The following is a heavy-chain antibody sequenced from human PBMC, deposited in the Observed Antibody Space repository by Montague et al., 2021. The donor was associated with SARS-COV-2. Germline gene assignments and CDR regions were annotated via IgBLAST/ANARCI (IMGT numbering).Heavy chain of an antibody. J-gene: IGHJ4*02. CDR1: GGSLGGYY. CDR2: INDSGST. Sequence: SETLSLTCAVYGGSLGGYYWSWIRRPPGKGLEWIGEINDSGSTKYNPSLRSRFIMSVDRSKNQVSLKVNAVTAADTAVYFCARQYCGDTNCYRREYYFDQWGQGTLVTVSS. V-gene: IGHV4-34*01. CDR3: ARQYCGDTNCYRREYYFDQ. D-gene: IGHD2-2*02.